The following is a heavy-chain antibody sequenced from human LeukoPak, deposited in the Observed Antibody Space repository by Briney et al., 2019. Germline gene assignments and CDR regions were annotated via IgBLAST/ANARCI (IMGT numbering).Heavy chain of an antibody. CDR1: GFTISSYW. Sequence: GGSLRLSCVASGFTISSYWMHWVRQAPGKGLEWVANIKQDGSEEYYVDSVKGRFTISRDNDKNSLYLQMNSLRAEDTAVYYCARLNFGPIAAAWSNRNWFDPWGQGTLVTVSS. D-gene: IGHD6-13*01. CDR2: IKQDGSEE. CDR3: ARLNFGPIAAAWSNRNWFDP. J-gene: IGHJ5*02. V-gene: IGHV3-7*03.